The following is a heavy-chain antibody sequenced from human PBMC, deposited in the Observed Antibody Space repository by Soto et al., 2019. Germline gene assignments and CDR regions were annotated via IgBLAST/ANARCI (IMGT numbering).Heavy chain of an antibody. CDR3: ARVPHPDYDILTGLEDV. CDR2: IYYSGST. V-gene: IGHV4-31*03. Sequence: PSETLSLTCTVSGGSISSGGYYWSWIRQHPGKGLEWIGYIYYSGSTYYNPSLKSRVTIPVDTSKNQFSLKLSSVTAADTAAYYCARVPHPDYDILTGLEDVWGKGTTVTVSS. CDR1: GGSISSGGYY. J-gene: IGHJ6*04. D-gene: IGHD3-9*01.